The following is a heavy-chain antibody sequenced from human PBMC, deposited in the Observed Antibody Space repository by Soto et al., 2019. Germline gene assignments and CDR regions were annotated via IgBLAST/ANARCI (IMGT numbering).Heavy chain of an antibody. Sequence: QVTLKESGPVLVNPTETLTLTCTVSGFSLSNARMGVSWIRQPPGKALEWLAHIFSNDEKSYSTSLKSRLTISKDTSKSQVVLTMTNMDPVDTATYYCARIPVTTVTTVWFDPWGQGTLVTVSS. V-gene: IGHV2-26*01. CDR1: GFSLSNARMG. CDR3: ARIPVTTVTTVWFDP. CDR2: IFSNDEK. J-gene: IGHJ5*02. D-gene: IGHD4-17*01.